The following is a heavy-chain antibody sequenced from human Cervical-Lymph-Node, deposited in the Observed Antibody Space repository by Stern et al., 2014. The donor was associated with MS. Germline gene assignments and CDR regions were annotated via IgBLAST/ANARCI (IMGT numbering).Heavy chain of an antibody. Sequence: QVQLVQSGAEVKKPGASVKVSCKASGYSFTSHYMHWVRQAPGPGLEWVGIINPSGDSASYAQKLQGRVTMTRDTSTSTVYMELSSLRSEDTAVYYCASGTGSKRPTGNYWGQGTLVTVSS. J-gene: IGHJ4*02. CDR2: INPSGDSA. CDR1: GYSFTSHY. CDR3: ASGTGSKRPTGNY. V-gene: IGHV1-46*01. D-gene: IGHD3/OR15-3a*01.